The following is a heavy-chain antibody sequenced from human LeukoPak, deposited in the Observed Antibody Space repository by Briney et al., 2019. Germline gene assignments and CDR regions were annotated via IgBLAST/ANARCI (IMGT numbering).Heavy chain of an antibody. Sequence: SETLSLTCTVSGGSISSSSYYWGWIRQPPGKGLEWIGSIYYSGSTYYNPSLKSRVTISVDTSKNQFSLKLSSVTAADTAVYYCARPAGEDSSSGNYYYMDVWGKGTTVTVSS. D-gene: IGHD6-6*01. J-gene: IGHJ6*03. CDR3: ARPAGEDSSSGNYYYMDV. V-gene: IGHV4-39*07. CDR1: GGSISSSSYY. CDR2: IYYSGST.